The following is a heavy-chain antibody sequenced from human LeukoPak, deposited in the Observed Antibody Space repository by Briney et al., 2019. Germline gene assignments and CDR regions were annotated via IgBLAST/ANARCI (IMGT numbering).Heavy chain of an antibody. CDR3: ARDPSIAAPDY. J-gene: IGHJ4*02. CDR1: GYTFTSYY. CDR2: INPSGGST. D-gene: IGHD6-6*01. V-gene: IGHV1-46*01. Sequence: ASVKVSCKASGYTFTSYYMHWVRQAPGQGLEWMGIINPSGGSTSYAQKFQGRVTMTRDMSTSTVYMELSSLRSEDTAVYYYARDPSIAAPDYWGQGTLVTVSS.